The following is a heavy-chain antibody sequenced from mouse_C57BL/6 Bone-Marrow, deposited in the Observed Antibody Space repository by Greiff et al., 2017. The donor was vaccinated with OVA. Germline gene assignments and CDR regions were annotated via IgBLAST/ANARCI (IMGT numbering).Heavy chain of an antibody. J-gene: IGHJ4*01. V-gene: IGHV5-4*01. D-gene: IGHD1-1*02. CDR1: GFTFSSYA. CDR2: ISDGGSYT. Sequence: DVMLVESGGGLVKPGGSLKLSCAASGFTFSSYAMSWVRQTPEKRLAWVATISDGGSYTYYPDNVKGRFTISRDNAKNNLYLQMSHLKSEDTAMYYCARDEGGSSMDYWGQGTSVTVSS. CDR3: ARDEGGSSMDY.